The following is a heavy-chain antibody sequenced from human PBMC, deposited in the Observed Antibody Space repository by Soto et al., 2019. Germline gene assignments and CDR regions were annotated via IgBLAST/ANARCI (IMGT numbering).Heavy chain of an antibody. V-gene: IGHV3-23*01. CDR1: GFTFSSYA. CDR3: AKGLRGYRADWSYYFDY. J-gene: IGHJ4*02. D-gene: IGHD3-9*01. CDR2: ISGSDGST. Sequence: GGSLRLSCAASGFTFSSYAMSWVRQAPGKGLEWVSAISGSDGSTYYADSVKGRFTISRDNSKNTLYLQMNSLRAEDTAVYYCAKGLRGYRADWSYYFDYWGQGTLVTVSS.